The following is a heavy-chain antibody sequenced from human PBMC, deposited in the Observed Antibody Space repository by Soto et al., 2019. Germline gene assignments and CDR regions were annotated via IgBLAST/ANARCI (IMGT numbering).Heavy chain of an antibody. V-gene: IGHV3-23*01. Sequence: EVQLLESGGGLVQPGGSLRLSCAASGFTFSSYAMSWVRQAPGKGLEWVSAISGSGGSTYYADSVKGRFTISRDNSKNSLYLQMNSVRAEDTAVYYCAKDPSFYGSGSYYRDYYYYYMDVWGKGTTVTVSS. CDR1: GFTFSSYA. J-gene: IGHJ6*03. CDR2: ISGSGGST. CDR3: AKDPSFYGSGSYYRDYYYYYMDV. D-gene: IGHD3-10*01.